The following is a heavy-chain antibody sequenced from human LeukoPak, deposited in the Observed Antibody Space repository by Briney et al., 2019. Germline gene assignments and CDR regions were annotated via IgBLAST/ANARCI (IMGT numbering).Heavy chain of an antibody. CDR2: ICTSGST. J-gene: IGHJ6*04. CDR1: GGPISSYY. V-gene: IGHV4-4*07. D-gene: IGHD3-22*01. Sequence: SETLSLTCTGSGGPISSYYWSWIRQPAGKGLEWIGRICTSGSTNYKPSLNSLVTMTVDTSKNQFSLKLSSVTAADTAVYYCARGHHRRLYDLFNEMDVWGTGTTVIVSS. CDR3: ARGHHRRLYDLFNEMDV.